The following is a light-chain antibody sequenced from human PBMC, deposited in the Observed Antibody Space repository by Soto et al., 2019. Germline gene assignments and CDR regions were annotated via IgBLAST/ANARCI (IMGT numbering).Light chain of an antibody. Sequence: QSVLTQPPSASGTPGERVSISCSGSRLNIGSNSVNWYRQLPGTPPQLVIYRNNQRSSGVSDRFSGSKSGTSASLAISGLQSEDEADYYCAAWDDSLDGGVFGGGTKVTVL. CDR2: RNN. J-gene: IGLJ3*02. CDR1: RLNIGSNS. CDR3: AAWDDSLDGGV. V-gene: IGLV1-44*01.